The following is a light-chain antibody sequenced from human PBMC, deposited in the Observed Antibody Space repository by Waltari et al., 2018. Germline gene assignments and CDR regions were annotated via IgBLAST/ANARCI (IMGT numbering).Light chain of an antibody. CDR2: RSD. CDR1: ASNIGNNV. Sequence: QSVLTQPPSASGTPGQGVTLSCSGGASNIGNNVVNWYQQVPGKAPKLLIYRSDRRPAWVPDRFSGSKSGTSASLAISGLQSEDEADYYCAAWDDSLNGRWVFGGGTKVTVL. CDR3: AAWDDSLNGRWV. V-gene: IGLV1-44*01. J-gene: IGLJ3*02.